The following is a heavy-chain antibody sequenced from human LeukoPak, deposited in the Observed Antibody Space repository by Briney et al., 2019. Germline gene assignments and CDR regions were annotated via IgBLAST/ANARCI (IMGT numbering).Heavy chain of an antibody. CDR2: ISNTGGST. D-gene: IGHD6-19*01. CDR3: VKDSGQWLVRAFQH. J-gene: IGHJ1*01. Sequence: GGSLRLSCAASGFTLSSYAMSWDRQAPGKGLEWVSGISNTGGSTYHADSVKGRFTISRDNSKNTLYLQINSLRAEDTAVYYCVKDSGQWLVRAFQHWGQGTLVTVFS. CDR1: GFTLSSYA. V-gene: IGHV3-23*01.